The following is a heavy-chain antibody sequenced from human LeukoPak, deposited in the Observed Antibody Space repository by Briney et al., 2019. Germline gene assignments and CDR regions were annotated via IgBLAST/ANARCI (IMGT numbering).Heavy chain of an antibody. Sequence: SETLSLTCTVSGGSISSSSYYWGWIRQPPGKGLEWIGSIYYSGSTYYNPSLKSRVTISVDTSKNQFSLKLSSVTAADTAVYYCARAPNVDIVAKYYFDYWGQGTLVTVSS. V-gene: IGHV4-39*07. CDR2: IYYSGST. J-gene: IGHJ4*02. D-gene: IGHD5-12*01. CDR1: GGSISSSSYY. CDR3: ARAPNVDIVAKYYFDY.